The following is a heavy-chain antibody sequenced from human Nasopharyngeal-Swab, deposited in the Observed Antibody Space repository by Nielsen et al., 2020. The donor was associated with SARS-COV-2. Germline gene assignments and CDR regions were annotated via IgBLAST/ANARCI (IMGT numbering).Heavy chain of an antibody. CDR2: ISGSGGST. J-gene: IGHJ6*03. V-gene: IGHV3-23*01. D-gene: IGHD6-19*01. CDR3: AKGASSGWYGGYYMDV. CDR1: GFTFSSYA. Sequence: GGSLRLSCAASGFTFSSYAMSWVRQAPGKGLEWVSAISGSGGSTYYADSVKGRFTISRDNSKNTLYLQMNSLRAEDTAVYYCAKGASSGWYGGYYMDVWGQRDHGHRLL.